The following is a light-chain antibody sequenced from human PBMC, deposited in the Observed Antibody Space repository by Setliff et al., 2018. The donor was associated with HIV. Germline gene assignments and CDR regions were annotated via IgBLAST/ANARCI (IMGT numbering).Light chain of an antibody. V-gene: IGLV2-23*02. Sequence: QSVLTQPASVSGSPGQSITISCTGSSSDIGDYESVSWYQQHPGEAPKLMIYDVTKRPSGVSNRFSASKSGNTASLTISGLQAEDEAHYYCCSYAGSDTWIFGGGTKVTVL. J-gene: IGLJ2*01. CDR3: CSYAGSDTWI. CDR2: DVT. CDR1: SSDIGDYES.